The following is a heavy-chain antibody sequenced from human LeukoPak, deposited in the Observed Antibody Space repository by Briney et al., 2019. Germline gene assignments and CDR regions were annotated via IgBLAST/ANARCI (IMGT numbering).Heavy chain of an antibody. V-gene: IGHV4-61*02. J-gene: IGHJ6*02. CDR2: IYTTETT. D-gene: IGHD6-13*01. Sequence: SETLSLTCTVSGDSISSASHYWSWLRQPAGKAPEWIGRIYTTETTSYNPSLKTRVTISLDTSKNQFSLKLSSVTAADTAVYYCARSQQLPSGMDVWGQGTTVTVSS. CDR3: ARSQQLPSGMDV. CDR1: GDSISSASHY.